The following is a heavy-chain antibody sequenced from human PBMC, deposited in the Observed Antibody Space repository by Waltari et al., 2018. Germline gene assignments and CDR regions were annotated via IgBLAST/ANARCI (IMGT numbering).Heavy chain of an antibody. CDR1: GFIVNNDY. CDR2: MYTGGTT. V-gene: IGHV3-66*02. J-gene: IGHJ4*02. CDR3: ARAYSGSYYDH. Sequence: EVQLVESGGGLVQPGGSLTLSCAASGFIVNNDYMSWVRQGPGKGLEWVSLMYTGGTTYYADSGKGRFTFSRDNSKNTLYLQMNSLRSEDTAVYYCARAYSGSYYDHWGQGTLVTVSS. D-gene: IGHD1-26*01.